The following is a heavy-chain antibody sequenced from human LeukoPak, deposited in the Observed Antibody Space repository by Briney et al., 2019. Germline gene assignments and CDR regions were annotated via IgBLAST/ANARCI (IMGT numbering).Heavy chain of an antibody. Sequence: GGSLRLSCAASGFTFSSYGMHWVRQAPGKGLEWVAVISYDGSNKYYADSVKGRFTTSRDNSKNTLYLQMNSLRAEDTAVYYCAKDRLGVGKYYYGSGSYGEFGYWGQGTLVTVSS. V-gene: IGHV3-30*18. J-gene: IGHJ4*02. D-gene: IGHD3-10*01. CDR2: ISYDGSNK. CDR3: AKDRLGVGKYYYGSGSYGEFGY. CDR1: GFTFSSYG.